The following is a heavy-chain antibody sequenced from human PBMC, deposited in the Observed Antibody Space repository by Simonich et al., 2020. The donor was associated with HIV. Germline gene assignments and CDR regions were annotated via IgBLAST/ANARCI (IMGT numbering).Heavy chain of an antibody. J-gene: IGHJ6*03. Sequence: QVQLQQWGAGLLKPSETLSLTCAVYGGSFSGYYWSWIRRPPGKGREWIGEINHSGTTNNNPSLKSRVTISVDTSKNQFSLKLSSVTAADTAVYYCAREPGDDYGDYLPLYYYYMDVWGKGTTVTVSS. CDR1: GGSFSGYY. V-gene: IGHV4-34*01. CDR2: INHSGTT. CDR3: AREPGDDYGDYLPLYYYYMDV. D-gene: IGHD4-17*01.